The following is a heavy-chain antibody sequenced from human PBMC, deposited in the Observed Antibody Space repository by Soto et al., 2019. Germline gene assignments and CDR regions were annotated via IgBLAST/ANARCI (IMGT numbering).Heavy chain of an antibody. V-gene: IGHV1-18*01. Sequence: QVQLVQSGAEVKKPGASVKVSCKASGYTFTSYGISWVRQAPGQGLEWMGWISAYNGNTNYAQKLQGRVTMTTDTSTSTAYMELRSLRADDTAVYYCASVRIPGIAVAGRGYWGQGILVTVSS. CDR2: ISAYNGNT. D-gene: IGHD6-19*01. J-gene: IGHJ1*01. CDR3: ASVRIPGIAVAGRGY. CDR1: GYTFTSYG.